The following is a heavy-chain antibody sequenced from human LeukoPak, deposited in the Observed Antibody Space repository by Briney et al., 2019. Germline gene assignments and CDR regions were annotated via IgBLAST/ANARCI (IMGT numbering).Heavy chain of an antibody. D-gene: IGHD3-3*01. CDR3: ARDPGITIFGVVISYYYYMDV. J-gene: IGHJ6*03. CDR2: IYSGGST. Sequence: GGSLRLSCAASGFTVSSNYMSWVRQAPGKGLEWVSVIYSGGSTYYADSVKGRFTISRDNSKNTLYLQMNSLRAEDTAVYYCARDPGITIFGVVISYYYYMDVWGKGTTVTVSS. V-gene: IGHV3-53*01. CDR1: GFTVSSNY.